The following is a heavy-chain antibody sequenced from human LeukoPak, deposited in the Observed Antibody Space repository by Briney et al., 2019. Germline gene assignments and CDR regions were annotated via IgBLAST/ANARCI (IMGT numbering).Heavy chain of an antibody. D-gene: IGHD4-17*01. Sequence: SVKVSCKPSGGTFNSYPISWVRQAPGQGLEWMGGIIPIFSTTDYAQEFQGRVTITADESTTTAYMELSSLRSEDTAVYYCAMSTVNTGWPRDPNKYYYFMDVWGEGTTVTVSS. CDR3: AMSTVNTGWPRDPNKYYYFMDV. CDR2: IIPIFSTT. J-gene: IGHJ6*03. CDR1: GGTFNSYP. V-gene: IGHV1-69*13.